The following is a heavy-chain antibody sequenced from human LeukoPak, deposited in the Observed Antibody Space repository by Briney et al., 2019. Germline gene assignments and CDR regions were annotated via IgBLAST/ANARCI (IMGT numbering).Heavy chain of an antibody. CDR3: ARDAGTGTTGNYYYYMDV. CDR1: GGSISSYY. Sequence: SETLSLTCTVSGGSISSYYWSWIRQPAGNGLEWVGRIYTTGSTNYNPSLESRVTISVDKSKSQFSLKLSSVTAADTAVYYCARDAGTGTTGNYYYYMDVWGKGTTVTVSS. CDR2: IYTTGST. D-gene: IGHD1-7*01. V-gene: IGHV4-4*07. J-gene: IGHJ6*03.